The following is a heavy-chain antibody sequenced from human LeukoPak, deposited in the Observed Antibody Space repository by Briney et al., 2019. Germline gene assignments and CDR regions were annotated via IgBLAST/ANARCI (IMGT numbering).Heavy chain of an antibody. CDR3: AKTPRKDYYYGMDV. CDR2: ISYDGGNK. V-gene: IGHV3-30*18. J-gene: IGHJ6*04. CDR1: GFTFSSYG. Sequence: GGSLRLSCAASGFTFSSYGMHWVRQAPGKGLEWVAVISYDGGNKYYADSVKGRFTISRDNSKNTLYLQMNSLRAEDTAVYYCAKTPRKDYYYGMDVWGKGTTVTVSS.